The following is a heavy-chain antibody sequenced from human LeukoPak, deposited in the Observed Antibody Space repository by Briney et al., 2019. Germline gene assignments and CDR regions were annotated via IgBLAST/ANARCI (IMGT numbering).Heavy chain of an antibody. D-gene: IGHD5-24*01. J-gene: IGHJ4*02. CDR3: ARGGDIRDGYIFDY. V-gene: IGHV4-59*01. CDR1: GGSIVHYY. CDR2: IYYSGST. Sequence: SETLSLTCAVSGGSIVHYYWSWIRQPPGRGLEWIGYIYYSGSTYYNPSLKSRVTISVDTSKNQFSLKLHSVTAADTALYYCARGGDIRDGYIFDYWGQGTLVTVSS.